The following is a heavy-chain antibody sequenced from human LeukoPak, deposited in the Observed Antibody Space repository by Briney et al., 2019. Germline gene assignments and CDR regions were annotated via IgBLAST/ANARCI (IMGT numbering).Heavy chain of an antibody. J-gene: IGHJ4*02. CDR3: ARDKVAAAPGDY. CDR1: GFTFSSYT. D-gene: IGHD2-2*01. CDR2: ISSSSSYI. Sequence: GGPLRLSCAASGFTFSSYTMSWVRQAPGKGLEWVSSISSSSSYISYADSMRGRFTISRDNAKNSLYLQMNSLRAEDTAVYYCARDKVAAAPGDYWGQGTLVTVSS. V-gene: IGHV3-21*01.